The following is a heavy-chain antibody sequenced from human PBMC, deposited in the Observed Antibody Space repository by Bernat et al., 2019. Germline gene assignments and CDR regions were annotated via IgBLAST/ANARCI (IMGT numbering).Heavy chain of an antibody. CDR2: IHYSGTT. Sequence: QVQLQESGPGLVKPSETLSLTCTVSGASISGYYWNWIRRPPEKGLEWIGYIHYSGTTKYNPSLESRVTMSVDTAKNQFSLRLSSVTAADTAVYYCAKGGSSYAVALDWGQGTLVTVSS. V-gene: IGHV4-59*12. J-gene: IGHJ1*01. CDR1: GASISGYY. D-gene: IGHD3-16*01. CDR3: AKGGSSYAVALD.